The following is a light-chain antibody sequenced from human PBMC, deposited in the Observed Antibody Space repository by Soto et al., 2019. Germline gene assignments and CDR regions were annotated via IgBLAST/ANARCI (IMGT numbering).Light chain of an antibody. J-gene: IGLJ3*02. CDR1: SSNIGDNY. V-gene: IGLV1-51*01. CDR2: DND. CDR3: AAWDDSLSGRYWV. Sequence: QSVLTQPPSVSAAPGQRVTISCSGSSSNIGDNYVSWYQQLPGTAPKLLIYDNDKRPSGIPDRFSGSKSGTSATLGISGLRSEDEADYYCAAWDDSLSGRYWVFGGGTKLTVL.